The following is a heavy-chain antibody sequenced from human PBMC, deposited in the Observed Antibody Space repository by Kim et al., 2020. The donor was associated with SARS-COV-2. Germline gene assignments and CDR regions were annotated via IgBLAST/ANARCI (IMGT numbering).Heavy chain of an antibody. D-gene: IGHD5-12*01. Sequence: YSPSFQGQVTISADKSINTAYLHWTSLKASDTAMYYCAKRGYNSGDAFDFWGQGTMVTVSS. J-gene: IGHJ3*01. V-gene: IGHV5-51*01. CDR3: AKRGYNSGDAFDF.